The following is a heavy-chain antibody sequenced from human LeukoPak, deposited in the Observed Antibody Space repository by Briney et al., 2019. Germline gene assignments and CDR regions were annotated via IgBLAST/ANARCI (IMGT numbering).Heavy chain of an antibody. CDR3: ARDIVVVPYYYMDV. CDR1: GGSISSYY. D-gene: IGHD2-2*01. J-gene: IGHJ6*03. CDR2: IYTSGST. Sequence: SETLSLTCTVSGGSISSYYWSWIRQPAGKGLEWIGGIYTSGSTNYNPSLKSRVTMSVDTSKNQFSLKLSSVTAADTAVYYCARDIVVVPYYYMDVWGKGTTVTVSS. V-gene: IGHV4-4*07.